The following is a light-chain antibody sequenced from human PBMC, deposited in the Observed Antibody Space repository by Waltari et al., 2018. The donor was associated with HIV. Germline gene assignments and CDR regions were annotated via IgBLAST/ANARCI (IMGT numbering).Light chain of an antibody. CDR3: QRYGNSPFT. CDR2: GAS. V-gene: IGKV3-20*01. CDR1: QRVSNNY. J-gene: IGKJ4*01. Sequence: EIVLTQSPGTLSWSPGERATLSCRASQRVSNNYLAWYQQKPGQAPRLLIYGASSRATGIPDRFSGSGSGTDFTLTVSRLEPEDFAVYYCQRYGNSPFTFGGGTRVEIK.